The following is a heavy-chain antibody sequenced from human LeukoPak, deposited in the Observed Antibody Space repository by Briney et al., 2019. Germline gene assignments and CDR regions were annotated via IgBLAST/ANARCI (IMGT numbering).Heavy chain of an antibody. V-gene: IGHV1-69*13. CDR3: ARGIRYYDILTGHVKGHDNSYYYYMDV. CDR2: IIPMFETA. J-gene: IGHJ6*03. D-gene: IGHD3-9*01. CDR1: GGTFNSYA. Sequence: GASVKVSCEASGGTFNSYAISWVRQAPGQGLEWMGGIIPMFETANYAQKFQGRVTITADEFTTTVYMELSSLRSEDTAVYYCARGIRYYDILTGHVKGHDNSYYYYMDVWGQGTAVTISS.